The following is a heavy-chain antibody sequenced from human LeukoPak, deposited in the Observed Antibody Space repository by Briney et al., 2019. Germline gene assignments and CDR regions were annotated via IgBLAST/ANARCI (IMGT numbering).Heavy chain of an antibody. J-gene: IGHJ4*02. V-gene: IGHV4-61*02. CDR2: IYTSGST. CDR3: ARGGYSYGLDY. CDR1: GGSISSGDYY. Sequence: PSQTLSLTCTVSGGSISSGDYYWSWIRQPAGKGLEWIGRIYTSGSTNYNPSLKSRVTISVGTSKNQFSLKLGSVTAADTAVYYCARGGYSYGLDYWGQGTLVTVSS. D-gene: IGHD5-18*01.